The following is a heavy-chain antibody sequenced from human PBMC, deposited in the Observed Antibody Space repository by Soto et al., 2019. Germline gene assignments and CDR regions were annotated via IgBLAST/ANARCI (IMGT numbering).Heavy chain of an antibody. V-gene: IGHV4-59*01. Sequence: SETLSLTCTVSGGSISSYYWSWIRQPPGKGLEWIGYIYYSGSTNYNPSLKSRVTISVDTSKNQFSLKLSSVTAADTAVYYCARVLFGTSWSGYGGLFDYRGQGTLVTVSS. CDR1: GGSISSYY. CDR3: ARVLFGTSWSGYGGLFDY. CDR2: IYYSGST. J-gene: IGHJ4*02. D-gene: IGHD3-3*01.